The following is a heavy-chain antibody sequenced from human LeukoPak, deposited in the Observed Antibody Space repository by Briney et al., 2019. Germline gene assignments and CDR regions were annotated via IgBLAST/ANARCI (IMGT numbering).Heavy chain of an antibody. CDR2: INPSGGST. J-gene: IGHJ4*02. D-gene: IGHD1-26*01. CDR1: GYTFTSYY. Sequence: ASVKVSCKASGYTFTSYYMHWVRQAPGQGLEWMGIINPSGGSTSYAQKFQGRVTMTRDTSTSTVYMELSSLRSEDTAVYYCARRFPQAPSGPHSDEFDYWGQGTLVTVSS. V-gene: IGHV1-46*01. CDR3: ARRFPQAPSGPHSDEFDY.